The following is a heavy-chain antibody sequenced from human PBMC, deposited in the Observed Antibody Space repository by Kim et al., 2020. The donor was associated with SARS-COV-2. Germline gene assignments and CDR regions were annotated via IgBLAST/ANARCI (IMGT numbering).Heavy chain of an antibody. CDR2: INHSGST. J-gene: IGHJ4*02. CDR3: ARGRLVVSYSSSSFYY. CDR1: GGSFSGYY. D-gene: IGHD6-6*01. V-gene: IGHV4-34*01. Sequence: SETLSLTCAVYGGSFSGYYWSWIRQPPGKGLEWIGEINHSGSTNYNPSLKSRVTISVDTSKNQFSLKLSSVTAADTAVYYCARGRLVVSYSSSSFYYWGQGTLVTVSS.